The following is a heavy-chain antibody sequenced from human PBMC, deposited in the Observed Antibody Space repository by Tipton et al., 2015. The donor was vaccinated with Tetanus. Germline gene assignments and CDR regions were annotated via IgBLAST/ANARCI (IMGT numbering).Heavy chain of an antibody. J-gene: IGHJ4*02. CDR3: GKQNGGRWVVDH. CDR1: GFTFTDYY. Sequence: SLRLSCVASGFTFTDYYMTWIRQAPGKGLECVSYLSSTGTTIYHADSVKGRFTISRDNARNSMYLQMDSLRAEDTALYYCGKQNGGRWVVDHWGQGTLVTVSS. D-gene: IGHD4-23*01. V-gene: IGHV3-11*01. CDR2: LSSTGTTI.